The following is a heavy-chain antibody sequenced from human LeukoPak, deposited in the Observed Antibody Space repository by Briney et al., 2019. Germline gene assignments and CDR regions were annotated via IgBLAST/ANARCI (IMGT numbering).Heavy chain of an antibody. V-gene: IGHV1-2*02. CDR2: INPNSGGT. D-gene: IGHD6-6*01. J-gene: IGHJ4*02. CDR1: GYTFTGYY. Sequence: ASVKVSCKASGYTFTGYYMHWVRQAPGRGLEWMGWINPNSGGTNYAQKFQGRVTMTRDTPISTAYMELSRLRSDDTAVYYCARDPGKQLPFDYWGQGTLVTVSS. CDR3: ARDPGKQLPFDY.